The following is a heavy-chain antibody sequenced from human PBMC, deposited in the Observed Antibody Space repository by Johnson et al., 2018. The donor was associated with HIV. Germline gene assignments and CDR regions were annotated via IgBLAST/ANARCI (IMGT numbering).Heavy chain of an antibody. CDR3: ARGGNGGDRDRFDI. J-gene: IGHJ3*02. CDR1: GFTFSSYW. V-gene: IGHV3-7*01. Sequence: VQLAEAGGGGGQPGGTLRLACDVSGFTFSSYWMSWVRPAPGRGLEWVANIKQDGSEKYYVDSVKGRFTISRDNAKNSLSLQMNSLRAEDTAGYYCARGGNGGDRDRFDIWCQGTMFTVSS. D-gene: IGHD4-23*01. CDR2: IKQDGSEK.